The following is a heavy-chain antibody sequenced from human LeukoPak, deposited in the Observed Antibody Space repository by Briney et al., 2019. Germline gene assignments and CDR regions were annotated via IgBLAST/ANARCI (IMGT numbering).Heavy chain of an antibody. CDR3: AREGAGFQH. D-gene: IGHD3-10*01. J-gene: IGHJ1*01. CDR2: ITTAGYT. V-gene: IGHV3-53*01. Sequence: GGSLRLSCAASGSTASDNYMSWVRQAPGKGLEWVSVITTAGYTYYADSVKGRFTLSRDDSKNTLSLQMNSLRVDDTAVYYCAREGAGFQHWGQGTLVTVSS. CDR1: GSTASDNY.